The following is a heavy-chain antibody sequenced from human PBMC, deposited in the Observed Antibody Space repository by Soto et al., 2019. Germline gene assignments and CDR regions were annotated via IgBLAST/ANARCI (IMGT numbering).Heavy chain of an antibody. D-gene: IGHD6-19*01. V-gene: IGHV1-69*01. CDR3: ARGPLSPRQWLVQVHY. CDR1: GGTFSSYA. CDR2: IIPIFGTA. Sequence: QVQLVQSGAEVKKPGSSVKVSCKASGGTFSSYAISWVRQAPGQGLEWMGGIIPIFGTANYAQKFQGRVMITADESTSTAYMELSSLRSEDTAVYYCARGPLSPRQWLVQVHYWGQGTLVTVSS. J-gene: IGHJ4*02.